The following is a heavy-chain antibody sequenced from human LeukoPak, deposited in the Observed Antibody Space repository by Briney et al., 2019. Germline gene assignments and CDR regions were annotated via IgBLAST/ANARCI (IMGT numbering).Heavy chain of an antibody. D-gene: IGHD2-15*01. V-gene: IGHV4-39*01. CDR3: ARHLVSGYFDY. CDR2: IYYSGST. CDR1: GGSISSSSYY. J-gene: IGHJ4*02. Sequence: SETLSLTCTVSGGSISSSSYYWGWIRQPPGKGLEWIGGIYYSGSTYYNPSLKSRVIISVDTSKNQFSLKLSSVTAADTAVYYCARHLVSGYFDYWGQGTLVTVSS.